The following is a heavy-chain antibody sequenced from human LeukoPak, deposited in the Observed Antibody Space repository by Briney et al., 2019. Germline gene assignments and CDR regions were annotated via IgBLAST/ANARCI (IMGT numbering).Heavy chain of an antibody. Sequence: GASVKVSCKASGYTFTGYYMHWVRQAPGQGLEWMGWINPNSGGTNYAQKFQGRVTMTRDTSISTAYMELSSLRSEDTAVYYCAKPASHGSYYFDYWGQGTLVTVSS. CDR1: GYTFTGYY. V-gene: IGHV1-2*02. CDR2: INPNSGGT. D-gene: IGHD1-26*01. J-gene: IGHJ4*02. CDR3: AKPASHGSYYFDY.